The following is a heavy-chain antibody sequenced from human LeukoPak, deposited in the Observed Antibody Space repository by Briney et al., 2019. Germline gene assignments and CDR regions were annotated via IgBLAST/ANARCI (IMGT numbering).Heavy chain of an antibody. V-gene: IGHV3-74*01. Sequence: GGSLRLSCAASGFTFSSYWMHWVRQAPGKGLVWVSRINSDGSSTSYADSVKGRFTISRDNAKNTLYLQMNSLRAEDTAVYYCARGALSWTASYYFDYWGQGTLVTVSS. D-gene: IGHD3/OR15-3a*01. J-gene: IGHJ4*02. CDR2: INSDGSST. CDR3: ARGALSWTASYYFDY. CDR1: GFTFSSYW.